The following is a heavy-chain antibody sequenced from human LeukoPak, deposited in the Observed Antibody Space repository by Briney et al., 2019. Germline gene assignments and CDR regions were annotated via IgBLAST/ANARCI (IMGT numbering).Heavy chain of an antibody. CDR1: GFTFSSYE. V-gene: IGHV3-74*01. CDR3: AKSLDPIYYDSTYAFDI. Sequence: GGSLRLSCAASGFTFSSYEMNWVRQAPGKGLVWVSRINSDGSSTSYADSVKGRFTISRDNAKNTLYLQMNSLRAEDTAVYYCAKSLDPIYYDSTYAFDIWGQGTMVTVSS. CDR2: INSDGSST. J-gene: IGHJ3*02. D-gene: IGHD3-22*01.